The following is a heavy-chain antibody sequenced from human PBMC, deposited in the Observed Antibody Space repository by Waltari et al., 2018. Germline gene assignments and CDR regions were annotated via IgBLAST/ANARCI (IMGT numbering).Heavy chain of an antibody. Sequence: QVQLQQWGAGLLKPSETLSLTCAVYGGSFSGYYWSWIRQPPGKGLEWIGEIHHIGRTHYNPSLKSRVTVSVDTAKNQSSLKLSSVTAADTAVYYCARGYCSGGSCPAIYWGQGTLVTVSS. J-gene: IGHJ4*02. CDR2: IHHIGRT. CDR3: ARGYCSGGSCPAIY. V-gene: IGHV4-34*01. D-gene: IGHD2-15*01. CDR1: GGSFSGYY.